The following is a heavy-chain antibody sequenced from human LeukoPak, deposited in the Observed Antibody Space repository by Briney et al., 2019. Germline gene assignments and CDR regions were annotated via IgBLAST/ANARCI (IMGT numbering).Heavy chain of an antibody. V-gene: IGHV4-38-2*02. Sequence: SETLSLTCTVSGYSISSDYYWGWIRQPPGKGLEWVGSIYHTGTTYYNPSLKSRVTISVDTSKNQFSLKLSSVTAADTAVYYCARDLGSYGFDYWGQGTLVTVSS. CDR3: ARDLGSYGFDY. CDR2: IYHTGTT. CDR1: GYSISSDYY. D-gene: IGHD5-18*01. J-gene: IGHJ4*02.